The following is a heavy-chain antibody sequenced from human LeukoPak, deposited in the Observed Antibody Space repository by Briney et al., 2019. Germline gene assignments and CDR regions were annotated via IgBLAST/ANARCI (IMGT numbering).Heavy chain of an antibody. CDR3: ARETRLELSGYYGMDV. CDR1: GGSISSSNW. Sequence: SGTLSLTRAVSGGSISSSNWWSWVRQPPGKGLEWIGEIYHSGSTNYNPSLKSRVTISVDKSKNQFSLKLSSVTAADTAVYYCARETRLELSGYYGMDVWGQGTTVTVSS. J-gene: IGHJ6*02. D-gene: IGHD1-7*01. CDR2: IYHSGST. V-gene: IGHV4-4*02.